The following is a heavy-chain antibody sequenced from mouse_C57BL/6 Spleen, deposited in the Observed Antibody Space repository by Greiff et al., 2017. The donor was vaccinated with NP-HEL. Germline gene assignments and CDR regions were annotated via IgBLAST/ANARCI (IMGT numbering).Heavy chain of an antibody. V-gene: IGHV1-18*01. CDR2: INPNNGGT. Sequence: EVQLQQSGPELVKPGASVKIPCKASGYTFTDYNMDWVKQSHGKSLEWIGDINPNNGGTIYNQKFKGKATLTVDKSSSTAYMELRSLTSEDTAVYYCARGKLLRSLWYFDVWGTGTTVTVSS. D-gene: IGHD1-1*01. J-gene: IGHJ1*03. CDR3: ARGKLLRSLWYFDV. CDR1: GYTFTDYN.